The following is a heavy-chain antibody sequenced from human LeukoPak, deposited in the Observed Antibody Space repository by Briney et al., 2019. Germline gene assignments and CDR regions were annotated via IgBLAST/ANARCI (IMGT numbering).Heavy chain of an antibody. Sequence: GSLRLSCAASGFTFSSYAMSWVRQAPGKGPEWVSAISGSGGSTYYADSVKGRFTISRDNSKNTLYLQMNSLRAEDTAVYYCAKALIVVVPAAPVDYWGQGTLVTVSS. J-gene: IGHJ4*02. CDR1: GFTFSSYA. V-gene: IGHV3-23*01. D-gene: IGHD2-2*01. CDR2: ISGSGGST. CDR3: AKALIVVVPAAPVDY.